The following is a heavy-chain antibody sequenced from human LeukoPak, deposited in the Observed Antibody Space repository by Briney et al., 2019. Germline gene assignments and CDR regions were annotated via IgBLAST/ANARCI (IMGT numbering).Heavy chain of an antibody. J-gene: IGHJ6*02. CDR1: GFTFDDYA. CDR3: AKGGHSSSWRVNYYYGMDV. V-gene: IGHV3-9*01. Sequence: PGKSLRLSCAASGFTFDDYAMHWVRHAPGKGLEWVSGISWNSGSIGYADSVKGRFTISRDNAKNSLYLQMNSLRAEDTALYYCAKGGHSSSWRVNYYYGMDVWGQGTTVTVSS. D-gene: IGHD6-13*01. CDR2: ISWNSGSI.